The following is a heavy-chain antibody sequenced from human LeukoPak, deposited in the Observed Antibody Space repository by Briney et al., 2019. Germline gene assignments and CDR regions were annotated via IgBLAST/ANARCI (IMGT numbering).Heavy chain of an antibody. CDR2: ISGSGGST. J-gene: IGHJ4*02. D-gene: IGHD3-10*02. Sequence: ASVKVSCKASGFTFSSYGMSWVRQAPGKGLEWVSAISGSGGSTYYADSVKGRFTISRDDSKNTLYLQMNSLKTEDTAVYYCTTGGDYYVDWGQGTLVTVSS. V-gene: IGHV3-23*01. CDR3: TTGGDYYVD. CDR1: GFTFSSYG.